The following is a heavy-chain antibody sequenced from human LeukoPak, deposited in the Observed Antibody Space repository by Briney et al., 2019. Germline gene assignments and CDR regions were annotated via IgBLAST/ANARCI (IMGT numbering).Heavy chain of an antibody. Sequence: ASVKVSCKASGYTFTGYYMHWVRQAPGQGLEWMGWINPNSAGTNYAQKFQGRVTMTRDTPITTAYMELSRLRSDDTAVYYCAKSRGYSYATDFDYWGQGTLVTVSS. CDR2: INPNSAGT. CDR1: GYTFTGYY. CDR3: AKSRGYSYATDFDY. V-gene: IGHV1-2*02. D-gene: IGHD5-18*01. J-gene: IGHJ4*02.